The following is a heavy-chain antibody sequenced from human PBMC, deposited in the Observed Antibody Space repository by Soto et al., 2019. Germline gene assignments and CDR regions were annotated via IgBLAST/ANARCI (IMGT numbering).Heavy chain of an antibody. J-gene: IGHJ4*02. Sequence: QVQLVQSGSEVKKPGSSVKVSCKASGGSFSSNPISWVRQAPGQGLEWMAGIIPIFATVHYAQKFQGRVTITADESTSTAYMELTSLRSEDTAVYCCSRGGRGYSSAPRYYFDYLGQGTLVTVSS. D-gene: IGHD5-18*01. CDR2: IIPIFATV. CDR3: SRGGRGYSSAPRYYFDY. V-gene: IGHV1-69*01. CDR1: GGSFSSNP.